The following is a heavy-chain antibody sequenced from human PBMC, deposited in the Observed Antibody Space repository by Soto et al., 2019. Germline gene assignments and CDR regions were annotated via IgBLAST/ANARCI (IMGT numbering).Heavy chain of an antibody. Sequence: SETLSLTCTVSGGSINNGDNYWSWVRQSPGKGLEWIGCIYPSGTTYDNPSLQSRLTISADMSKNQFSLKLKSVTAADTAVYYCARDYYSSSSHYYYYYGMDVWGQGTTVTVSS. V-gene: IGHV4-30-4*01. CDR1: GGSINNGDNY. CDR2: IYPSGTT. J-gene: IGHJ6*02. D-gene: IGHD6-6*01. CDR3: ARDYYSSSSHYYYYYGMDV.